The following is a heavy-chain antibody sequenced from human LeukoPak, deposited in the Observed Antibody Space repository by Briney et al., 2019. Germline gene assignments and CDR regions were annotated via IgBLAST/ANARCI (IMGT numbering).Heavy chain of an antibody. CDR1: GGSIRSSNYY. V-gene: IGHV4-39*01. CDR3: EGAGYGSGSRRAD. J-gene: IGHJ4*02. Sequence: SETLSLTCTVSGGSIRSSNYYWGWIRQPPGKGLEWIGTIYYRGNTYYNPSLKSRVTISVDTSKNQFSLKLSSVTAADTAVYYCEGAGYGSGSRRADWGQGTLVTVSS. D-gene: IGHD3-10*01. CDR2: IYYRGNT.